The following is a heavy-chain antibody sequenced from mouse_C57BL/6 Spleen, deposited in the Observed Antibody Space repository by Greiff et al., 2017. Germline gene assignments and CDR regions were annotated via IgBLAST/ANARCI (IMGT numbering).Heavy chain of an antibody. CDR2: IHPNSGST. V-gene: IGHV1-64*01. CDR1: GYTFTSYR. CDR3: APCYSNFAWVAY. D-gene: IGHD2-5*01. Sequence: QVQLQQPGAELVKPGASVKLSCTASGYTFTSYRMHWVKQRPGQGLEWIGMIHPNSGSTNYNEKFKSQVTLTVDKSSRTAYMQLSSLTSEDSAVYYCAPCYSNFAWVAYWGQGTLVTVSA. J-gene: IGHJ3*01.